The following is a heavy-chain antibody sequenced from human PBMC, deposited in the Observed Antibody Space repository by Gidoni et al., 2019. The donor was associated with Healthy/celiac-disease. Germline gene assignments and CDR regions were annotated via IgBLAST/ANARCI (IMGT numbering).Heavy chain of an antibody. V-gene: IGHV4-59*01. J-gene: IGHJ6*03. CDR3: ARGLITMVRGVIIYYYYMDV. CDR1: GGSIISYY. Sequence: QVQLQESGPGLVKPSETLSLTCTVSGGSIISYYWSWIRQPPGKGLEWIGYIYYSGSTNYNPSLKSRVTISVDTSKNQFSLKLSSVTAADTAVYYCARGLITMVRGVIIYYYYMDVWGKGTTVTVSS. CDR2: IYYSGST. D-gene: IGHD3-10*01.